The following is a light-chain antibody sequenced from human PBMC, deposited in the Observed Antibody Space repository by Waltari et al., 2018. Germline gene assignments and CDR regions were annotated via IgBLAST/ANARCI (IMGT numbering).Light chain of an antibody. J-gene: IGKJ2*01. CDR3: QQSYSTPYT. CDR2: DAS. V-gene: IGKV1-39*01. Sequence: DIQMTQSPSSLSASVGDRVTITCRASQSISSYLNWYQQKPGQAPKLLVNDASSLQRGVPSRFSGSGSGTDFTLTISSLQPEDFATYYCQQSYSTPYTFGQGTKLEIK. CDR1: QSISSY.